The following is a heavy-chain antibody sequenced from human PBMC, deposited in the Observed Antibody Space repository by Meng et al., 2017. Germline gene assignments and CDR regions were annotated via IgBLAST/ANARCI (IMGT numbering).Heavy chain of an antibody. CDR1: AHTLSSDG. V-gene: IGHV1-18*01. CDR2: INAYNGYT. CDR3: ATRGNPYLDC. Sequence: QGQLVQAGAWGKKPGPSVKVSCNASAHTLSSDGFAWVRQAPGQGLEWMGWINAYNGYTDYAQKFLGRVTLTTDTSTNTGYMELRSLTSDDTAVYYCATRGNPYLDCWGQGTLVTVSS. J-gene: IGHJ4*02.